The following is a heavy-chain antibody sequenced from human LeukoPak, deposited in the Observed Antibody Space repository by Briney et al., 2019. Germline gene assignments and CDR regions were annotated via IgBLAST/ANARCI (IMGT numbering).Heavy chain of an antibody. Sequence: GGSLRLSCAASGFTFSSYSMNWVRQAPGKGLEWVSFISSSSSYIYYADSVKGRFTISRDNAKNSLYLQMNSLRAEDTAVYYCAKDEVVPGYYYTDVWGRGTTVTISS. CDR1: GFTFSSYS. V-gene: IGHV3-21*01. CDR3: AKDEVVPGYYYTDV. CDR2: ISSSSSYI. D-gene: IGHD2-2*01. J-gene: IGHJ6*03.